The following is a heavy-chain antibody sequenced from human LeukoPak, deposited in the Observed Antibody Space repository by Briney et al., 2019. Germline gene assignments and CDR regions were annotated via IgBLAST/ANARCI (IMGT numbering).Heavy chain of an antibody. D-gene: IGHD6-13*01. CDR1: GGSISSSSYY. J-gene: IGHJ2*01. CDR2: IYYSGST. CDR3: ARLTSSWYQDWYSDL. Sequence: SETLSLTCTVSGGSISSSSYYWGWIRQPPGKGLEWIGSIYYSGSTYYNPSLKSRVTISVDTSKNQFSLKLSSVTAADTAVYYCARLTSSWYQDWYSDLWGRGTLVTVSS. V-gene: IGHV4-39*07.